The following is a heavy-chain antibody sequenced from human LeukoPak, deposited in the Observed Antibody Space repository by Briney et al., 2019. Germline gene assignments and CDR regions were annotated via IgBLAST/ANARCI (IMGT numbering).Heavy chain of an antibody. Sequence: PSETLSLTCTVSGGSTSPYYWSWIRQPPGKRLGWIGYISYSGSTNYNPSLKSRVTITVDTSKNQFSLKLTSVTAADTAIYYCARATADTAMVLGYWGQGTLVTVSS. D-gene: IGHD5-18*01. J-gene: IGHJ4*02. CDR2: ISYSGST. CDR1: GGSTSPYY. CDR3: ARATADTAMVLGY. V-gene: IGHV4-59*01.